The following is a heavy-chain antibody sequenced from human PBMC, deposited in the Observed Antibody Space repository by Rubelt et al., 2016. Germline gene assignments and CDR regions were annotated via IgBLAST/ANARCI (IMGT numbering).Heavy chain of an antibody. D-gene: IGHD3/OR15-3a*01. CDR2: INHSGST. V-gene: IGHV4-34*01. CDR1: GGSFSGYY. Sequence: QVQLQQWGAGLLKPSETLSLTCAVYGGSFSGYYWSWIRQPPGKGLEWIGEINHSGSTNYNPSLKSRGTISVDTSKNQFSLKLSSVTAADTAVYYCANSMDWGADYWGQGTLVTVSS. CDR3: ANSMDWGADY. J-gene: IGHJ4*02.